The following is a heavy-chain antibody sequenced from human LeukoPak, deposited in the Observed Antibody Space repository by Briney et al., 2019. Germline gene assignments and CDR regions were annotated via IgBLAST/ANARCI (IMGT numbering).Heavy chain of an antibody. CDR1: GFTFSDYY. J-gene: IGHJ4*02. V-gene: IGHV3-11*01. D-gene: IGHD1-26*01. Sequence: GGSLRLSCAASGFTFSDYYMSWIRQAPGKGLEWVSYISSSGSTIYYADSVKGRFTISRDNAQNSLYLQMNSLRAEDTAVYYCAREPSIVGATTGYFDYWGQGTLVTVSS. CDR2: ISSSGSTI. CDR3: AREPSIVGATTGYFDY.